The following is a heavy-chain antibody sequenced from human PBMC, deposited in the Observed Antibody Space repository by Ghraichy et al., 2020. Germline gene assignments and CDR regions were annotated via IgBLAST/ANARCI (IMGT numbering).Heavy chain of an antibody. CDR1: GFTFSSYS. D-gene: IGHD3-22*01. CDR3: ARDLSSGYYPLYYYYGMDV. V-gene: IGHV3-21*01. J-gene: IGHJ6*02. CDR2: ISSSSSYI. Sequence: GGSLRLSCAASGFTFSSYSMNWVRQAPGKGLEWVSSISSSSSYIYYADSVNGRFTISRDNAKNSLYLQMNSLRAEDTAVYYCARDLSSGYYPLYYYYGMDVWGQGTTVTVSS.